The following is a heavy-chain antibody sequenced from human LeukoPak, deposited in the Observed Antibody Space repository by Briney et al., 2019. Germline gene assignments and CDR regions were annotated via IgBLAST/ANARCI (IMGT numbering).Heavy chain of an antibody. J-gene: IGHJ4*02. CDR3: AKGSNYYGSGSYYIFGPLFDY. CDR1: GFTFSSYA. Sequence: GGSLRLSCTASGFTFSSYAMSWVRQAPGTGLEWVSAISGSGGSTYYADSVKGRFTISRDNSKNTLYLQMNSLRAEDTAVYYCAKGSNYYGSGSYYIFGPLFDYWGQGTLVTVSS. V-gene: IGHV3-23*01. D-gene: IGHD3-10*01. CDR2: ISGSGGST.